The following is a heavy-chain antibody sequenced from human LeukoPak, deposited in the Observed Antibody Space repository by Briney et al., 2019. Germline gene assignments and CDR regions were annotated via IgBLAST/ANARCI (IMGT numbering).Heavy chain of an antibody. V-gene: IGHV4-30-4*08. D-gene: IGHD6-6*01. CDR2: IYYSGST. Sequence: PSQTLSLTCTVSGGSISSGDYYWSWIRQPPGKGLEWIGYIYYSGSTYYNPSFKSRVTISVDTSKNQFSLKLSSVTAADTAVYYCARAEGGSSFEAFDYWGQGTLVTVSS. CDR3: ARAEGGSSFEAFDY. J-gene: IGHJ4*02. CDR1: GGSISSGDYY.